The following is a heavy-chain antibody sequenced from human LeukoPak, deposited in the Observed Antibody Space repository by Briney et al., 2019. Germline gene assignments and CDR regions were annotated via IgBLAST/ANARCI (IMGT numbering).Heavy chain of an antibody. V-gene: IGHV1-18*01. CDR3: AVGDVGTARY. CDR2: IGAHNGAR. J-gene: IGHJ4*02. CDR1: GYTFTTSG. Sequence: GASVKVSCQSSGYTFTTSGISWLRQAPGQGLEWMAWIGAHNGARNFAQKFQGRLTLTTDTSTSTAYMELRSLRSDDTAVYYCAVGDVGTARYWGQGTLVTVSS. D-gene: IGHD5-18*01.